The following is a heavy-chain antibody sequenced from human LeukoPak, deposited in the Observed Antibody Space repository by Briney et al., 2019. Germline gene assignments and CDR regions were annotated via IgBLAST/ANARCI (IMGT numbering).Heavy chain of an antibody. CDR3: ARGGPGSITMIVVVIKYYFDY. V-gene: IGHV3-30-3*01. J-gene: IGHJ4*02. CDR2: ISYDGSNK. D-gene: IGHD3-22*01. Sequence: SGGSLRLSCAASGFTFSSYAMHWVRQAPGKGLEWVAVISYDGSNKYYADSVKGRFTISRDNSKKTLYLQMNSLRAEDTSVYYCARGGPGSITMIVVVIKYYFDYWGQGTLVTVSS. CDR1: GFTFSSYA.